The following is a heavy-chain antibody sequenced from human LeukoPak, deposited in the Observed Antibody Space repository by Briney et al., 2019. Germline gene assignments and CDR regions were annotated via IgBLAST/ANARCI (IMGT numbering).Heavy chain of an antibody. V-gene: IGHV3-15*01. D-gene: IGHD3-3*01. J-gene: IGHJ3*02. Sequence: GGSLRLSCAASGFTFSNAWMTWVRQAPGKGLEWVGRIKSKTDGGTTDYAAPVKGRFTNSRDDSKNTLYLQMNSLKTEDTAVYYCTTDFIFLEWFRALDIWGQGTMVTVSS. CDR1: GFTFSNAW. CDR2: IKSKTDGGTT. CDR3: TTDFIFLEWFRALDI.